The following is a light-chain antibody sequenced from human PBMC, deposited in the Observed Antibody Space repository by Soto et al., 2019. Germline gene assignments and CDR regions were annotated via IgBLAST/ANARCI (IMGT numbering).Light chain of an antibody. Sequence: DIVMTQSPDSLAVSLGERATINCKSSQSVLYSSNNKNYLAWYQQKPGQPPKLLIYWASTRESGVPDRFSGSGSGTDFTLTISSLQAEDVAVSYCQQYYSNPLTFGGGTKVDIK. CDR3: QQYYSNPLT. CDR2: WAS. V-gene: IGKV4-1*01. J-gene: IGKJ4*01. CDR1: QSVLYSSNNKNY.